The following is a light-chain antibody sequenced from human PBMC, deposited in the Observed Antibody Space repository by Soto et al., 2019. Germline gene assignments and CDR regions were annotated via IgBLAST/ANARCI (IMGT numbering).Light chain of an antibody. Sequence: QSALTQPASVSGSPGQSITIPCTGTSNDVGSDNLVSWYQQTPGKAPKVMIYEVNKRPSGVSNRFSGSKSGNTASLTISGLQAEDEADYYCCSYAGNNVVFGGGTKVTVL. CDR3: CSYAGNNVV. CDR1: SNDVGSDNL. CDR2: EVN. V-gene: IGLV2-23*02. J-gene: IGLJ2*01.